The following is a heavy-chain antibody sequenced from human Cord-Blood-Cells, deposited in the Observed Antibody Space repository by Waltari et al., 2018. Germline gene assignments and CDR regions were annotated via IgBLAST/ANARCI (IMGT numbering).Heavy chain of an antibody. Sequence: QVQLQESGPGLVKPSQTLSLTCTVSGGSISSGDYYWSWIRQPPGKGREWIGYIYYSGDTSTTPSLKGRVTISVDTSKNKFSLKLSTVTAADTAVYYCAGATGPLFDYWGQGTLVTVSS. CDR3: AGATGPLFDY. CDR1: GGSISSGDYY. CDR2: IYYSGDT. V-gene: IGHV4-30-4*01. J-gene: IGHJ4*02. D-gene: IGHD5-12*01.